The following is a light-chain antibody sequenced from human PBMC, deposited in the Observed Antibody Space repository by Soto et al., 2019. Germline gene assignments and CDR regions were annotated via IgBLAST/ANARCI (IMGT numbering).Light chain of an antibody. J-gene: IGKJ1*01. CDR2: DAS. CDR1: QSVSTY. V-gene: IGKV3-11*01. CDR3: QQRSNWPPTWT. Sequence: EIVLTQSPATLSLSPGERGTLSCRASQSVSTYLAWYQQKPGQAPRLLIYDASKRATGIPARFSGSGSGTDFPLTITSLEPEDFGVYYCQQRSNWPPTWTFGQGTKVEI.